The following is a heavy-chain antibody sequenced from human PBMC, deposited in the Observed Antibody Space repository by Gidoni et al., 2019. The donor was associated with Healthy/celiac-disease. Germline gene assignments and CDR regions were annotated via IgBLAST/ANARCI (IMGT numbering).Heavy chain of an antibody. CDR3: ARALVTKPMPNELWWYNKLESDAFDI. CDR1: GYTFTSYA. V-gene: IGHV1-3*01. Sequence: QVQLVQSGAEVKKPGASVKVSCKASGYTFTSYAMHLVRQPPGQRLEWMGWINAGNGNTKYSQKFQGRVTITRDTSASTAYMELSSLRSEDTAVYYCARALVTKPMPNELWWYNKLESDAFDIWGQGTMVTVSS. CDR2: INAGNGNT. J-gene: IGHJ3*02. D-gene: IGHD2-21*01.